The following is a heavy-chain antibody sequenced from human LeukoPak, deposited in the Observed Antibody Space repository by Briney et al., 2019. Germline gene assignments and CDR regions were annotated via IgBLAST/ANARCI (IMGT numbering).Heavy chain of an antibody. CDR3: ARHGSWSSFDY. Sequence: SETLSLTCSVPGGSISSSYWSWIRQSPGKGLEWIGCIYYSGDTNYNPSLKSRVTTSVDTSKNQFSLKLTSVTAADTAIYYCARHGSWSSFDYWGQGTLVTVSS. D-gene: IGHD3-10*01. CDR1: GGSISSSY. J-gene: IGHJ4*02. CDR2: IYYSGDT. V-gene: IGHV4-59*08.